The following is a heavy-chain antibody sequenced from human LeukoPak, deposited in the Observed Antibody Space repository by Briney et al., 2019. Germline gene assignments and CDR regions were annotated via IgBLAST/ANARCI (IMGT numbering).Heavy chain of an antibody. V-gene: IGHV1-69*05. CDR3: AILGEIGYYGSGSPVGAFDI. Sequence: SVKVSCKASGGTFSSYAISWVRQAPGQGLEWMGRIIPIFGTANYAQKFQGRVTITTDESTSTAYMELSSLRSEDTAVYYCAILGEIGYYGSGSPVGAFDIWGQGTMVTVSS. J-gene: IGHJ3*02. CDR2: IIPIFGTA. D-gene: IGHD3-10*01. CDR1: GGTFSSYA.